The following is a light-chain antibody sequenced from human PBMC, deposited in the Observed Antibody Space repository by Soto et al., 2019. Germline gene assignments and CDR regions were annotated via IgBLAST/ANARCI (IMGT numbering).Light chain of an antibody. CDR2: DAS. Sequence: DIQMTQSPSTLSASVGDRVTITCLASQSVTTWLAWYLHKPGKAPNLLIYDASYLESGVPSRFSGSGSGTEFTLTISSLQPDDFATYYCQEYNTFPIPFGQVTRLEIK. CDR3: QEYNTFPIP. J-gene: IGKJ5*01. V-gene: IGKV1-5*01. CDR1: QSVTTW.